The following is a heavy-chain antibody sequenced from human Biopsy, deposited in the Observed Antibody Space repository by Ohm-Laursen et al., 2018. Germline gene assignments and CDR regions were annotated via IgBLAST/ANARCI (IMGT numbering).Heavy chain of an antibody. CDR3: ARLNSGTYDASDL. V-gene: IGHV3-48*03. Sequence: SLRLSCAASGFAFNLYEMNWVRQAPGKGLEGISYIYGGGSPVSYADFVKGRFTISRDNAQNSLYLHMNSLRAEDTAVYYCARLNSGTYDASDLWGQGAMVIVSS. J-gene: IGHJ3*01. D-gene: IGHD1-26*01. CDR1: GFAFNLYE. CDR2: IYGGGSPV.